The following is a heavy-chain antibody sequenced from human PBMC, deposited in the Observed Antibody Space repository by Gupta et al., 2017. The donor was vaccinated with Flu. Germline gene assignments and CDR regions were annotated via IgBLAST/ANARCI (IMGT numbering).Heavy chain of an antibody. Sequence: ARGWGRQAQGKGLEWVSSVSGGGGSKCYAASLEGRFTISRDNSKNMLFLEMSSLRVDDTAIYYCVKDCGVAVLPYFDFWGQGTLVTVSS. CDR3: VKDCGVAVLPYFDF. J-gene: IGHJ4*02. CDR2: VSGGGGSK. V-gene: IGHV3-23*01. D-gene: IGHD2-21*01. CDR1: A.